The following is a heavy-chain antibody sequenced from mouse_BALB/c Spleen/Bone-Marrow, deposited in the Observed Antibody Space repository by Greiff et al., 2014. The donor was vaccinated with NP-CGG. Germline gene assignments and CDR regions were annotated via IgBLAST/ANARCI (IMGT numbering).Heavy chain of an antibody. CDR3: ARMGYSCDGFAY. D-gene: IGHD3-1*01. Sequence: LVESGPELVKPGASVKMSCKASGYKINSTYMHWVKQTPGQGLEWIGYINPYNGSTKYDEKFKGKATITSDTSSSTAYLQLSSLTSEDSAVYYCARMGYSCDGFAYWGQGTPLTVSS. CDR2: INPYNGST. J-gene: IGHJ2*01. V-gene: IGHV1-14*01. CDR1: GYKINSTY.